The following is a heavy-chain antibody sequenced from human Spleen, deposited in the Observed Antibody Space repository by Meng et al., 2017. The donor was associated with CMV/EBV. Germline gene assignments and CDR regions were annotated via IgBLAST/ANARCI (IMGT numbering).Heavy chain of an antibody. CDR1: GYTFIGYY. D-gene: IGHD3/OR15-3a*01. CDR3: AREALPGTMIFGVVRDGMDV. Sequence: ASVKVSCKASGYTFIGYYIHWVRQAPGQGLEWMGVFNPSSSSTNYAQSFQGRVTMTRDTSTSTVYMDLRRLRSEDTAVYYCAREALPGTMIFGVVRDGMDVWGQGTTVTVSS. CDR2: FNPSSSST. V-gene: IGHV1-46*01. J-gene: IGHJ6*02.